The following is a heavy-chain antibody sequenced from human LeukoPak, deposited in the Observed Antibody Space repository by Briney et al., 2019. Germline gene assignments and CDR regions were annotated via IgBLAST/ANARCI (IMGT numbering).Heavy chain of an antibody. J-gene: IGHJ4*02. CDR2: IYTSGST. CDR3: ARDILTGLDY. V-gene: IGHV4-61*02. CDR1: GGSISSGSYY. D-gene: IGHD3-9*01. Sequence: SQTLSLTXTVSGGSISSGSYYWSWIRQPAGKGLEWIGRIYTSGSTNYNPSLKSRVTISVDTSKNQFSLKLSSVTAADTAVYYCARDILTGLDYWGQGTLVTVSS.